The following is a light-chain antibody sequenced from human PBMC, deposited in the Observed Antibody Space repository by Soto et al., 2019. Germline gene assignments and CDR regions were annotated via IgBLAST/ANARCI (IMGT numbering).Light chain of an antibody. CDR2: RNN. CDR3: AAWDDSLSAHVV. CDR1: SSNIGSNY. J-gene: IGLJ2*01. Sequence: QPVLTQPPSASGTPGQRVTISCSGSSSNIGSNYVYWYQQLPGTAPKLLIYRNNQRPSGVPHRFSGSKSGTSASLAISGPRSEDEADYYCAAWDDSLSAHVVFGGGTKLTVL. V-gene: IGLV1-47*01.